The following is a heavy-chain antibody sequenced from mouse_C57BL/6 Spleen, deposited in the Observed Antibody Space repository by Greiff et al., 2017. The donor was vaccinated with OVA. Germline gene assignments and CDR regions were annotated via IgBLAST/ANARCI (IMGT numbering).Heavy chain of an antibody. Sequence: QVQLQQSGPELVKPGASVKISCKASGYAFSSSWMNWVKQRPGKGLEWIGRISPGDGDTNYNGKFKGKATLTADKSSSTAYMQLSSLTSEDSAVYFCAREGYYFDYWGQGTTLTVSS. CDR2: ISPGDGDT. CDR1: GYAFSSSW. V-gene: IGHV1-82*01. J-gene: IGHJ2*01. CDR3: AREGYYFDY.